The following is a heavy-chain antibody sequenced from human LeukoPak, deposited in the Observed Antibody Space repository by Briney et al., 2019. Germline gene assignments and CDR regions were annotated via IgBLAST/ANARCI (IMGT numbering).Heavy chain of an antibody. CDR1: GASISSGGFS. J-gene: IGHJ4*02. CDR3: AKGGHSSGWYHDY. D-gene: IGHD6-19*01. Sequence: PSQTLSLTCAISGASISSGGFSWSWIRQPPGRGLEWIGYIYYSGSTNYNPSLKSRITISVDTSKNQFSLKLSSVTAADTAVYYCAKGGHSSGWYHDYWGQGTLVTVSS. V-gene: IGHV4-61*08. CDR2: IYYSGST.